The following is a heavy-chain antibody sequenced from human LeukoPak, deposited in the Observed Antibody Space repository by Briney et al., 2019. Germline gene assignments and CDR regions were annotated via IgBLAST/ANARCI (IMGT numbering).Heavy chain of an antibody. V-gene: IGHV4-39*07. CDR3: ARDQVYYDSSGLDAFDI. CDR2: IYYSGST. Sequence: NPSETLSLTCTVSGGSISSSSYYWGWIRQPPGKGLEWIGSIYYSGSTYYNPSLKSRVTISVDKSKNQFSLKLSSVTAADTAVYYCARDQVYYDSSGLDAFDIWGQGTMVTVSS. CDR1: GGSISSSSYY. D-gene: IGHD3-22*01. J-gene: IGHJ3*02.